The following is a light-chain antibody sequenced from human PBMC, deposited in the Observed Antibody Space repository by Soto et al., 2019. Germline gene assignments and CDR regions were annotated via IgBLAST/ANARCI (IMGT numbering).Light chain of an antibody. CDR3: QSYDSSNNV. J-gene: IGLJ6*01. CDR1: SDSIASNY. V-gene: IGLV6-57*03. Sequence: NFMLTQPHSVSESPGKTVTISCTRSSDSIASNYVQWYQQRPGSAPTTVIYEDNQRPSGVPDRFSGSIDSSSNSASLTISGLKTEDEADYYCQSYDSSNNVFGSGTQLTVL. CDR2: EDN.